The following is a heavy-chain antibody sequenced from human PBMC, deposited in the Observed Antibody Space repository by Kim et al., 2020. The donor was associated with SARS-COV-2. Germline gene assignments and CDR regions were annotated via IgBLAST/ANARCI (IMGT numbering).Heavy chain of an antibody. Sequence: PTLKSRVTISVDTSKNQFSLKLSAVTAADTAVYYCARVVGDYGAPNWFDPWGQGTLVTVSS. CDR3: ARVVGDYGAPNWFDP. D-gene: IGHD2-21*02. V-gene: IGHV4-59*01. J-gene: IGHJ5*02.